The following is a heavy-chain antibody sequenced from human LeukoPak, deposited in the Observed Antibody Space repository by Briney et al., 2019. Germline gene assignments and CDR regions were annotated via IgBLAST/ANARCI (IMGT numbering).Heavy chain of an antibody. J-gene: IGHJ4*02. V-gene: IGHV3-30*18. Sequence: GGSLRLSCAASGFTFSSYGMHWVRQAPGKGLEWVAVISYDGSNKYYADSVKGRFTISRDNSKNTLYLQMNSLRAEDTAVYYCAKDLGRVGGARITMVRGVMRGSDYWGQGTLVTVSS. D-gene: IGHD3-10*01. CDR1: GFTFSSYG. CDR2: ISYDGSNK. CDR3: AKDLGRVGGARITMVRGVMRGSDY.